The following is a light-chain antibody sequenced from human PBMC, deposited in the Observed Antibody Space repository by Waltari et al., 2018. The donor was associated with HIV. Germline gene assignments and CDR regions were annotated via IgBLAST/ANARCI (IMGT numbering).Light chain of an antibody. CDR2: NNN. CDR3: ASWDDRLSGQGV. Sequence: QPMLTQPPSASGIPGQRVTISCSGTISNIGKNTVNWYQQFPGTAPKLLIYNNNQRPSGVPDRFAGAKSGSSASLANRGLQSEDEADDYCASWDDRLSGQGVFGGGTRLTVL. V-gene: IGLV1-44*01. CDR1: ISNIGKNT. J-gene: IGLJ3*02.